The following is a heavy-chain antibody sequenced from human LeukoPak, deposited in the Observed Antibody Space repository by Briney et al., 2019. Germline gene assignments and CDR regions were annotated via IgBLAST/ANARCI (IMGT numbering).Heavy chain of an antibody. D-gene: IGHD3-10*01. CDR2: IYYTGST. CDR3: ARHSGSGSESRPFDP. Sequence: PLETLSLTCSVSGASVTSGGFYWGWLRQPPGKGPEWIATIYYTGSTYYNPSLKSRVSISIDTSKNQFSLRLTSVTATDTAVYHCARHSGSGSESRPFDPWGQGTLVSVS. CDR1: GASVTSGGFY. V-gene: IGHV4-39*01. J-gene: IGHJ5*02.